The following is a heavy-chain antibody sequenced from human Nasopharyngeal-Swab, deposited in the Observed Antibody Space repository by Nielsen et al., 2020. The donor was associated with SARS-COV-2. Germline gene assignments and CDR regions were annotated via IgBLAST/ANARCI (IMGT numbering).Heavy chain of an antibody. CDR2: ISYDGSSS. J-gene: IGHJ4*02. CDR1: GFTFTSYA. V-gene: IGHV3-30*04. Sequence: GESLKISCAASGFTFTSYAMHWVRQAPGKGLEWVAVISYDGSSSYYADSVKGRFIISRDNSKNTLYLRMNSLRAEDKAVYYCARGNGSYYLYIWDNWGQGTLVTVSS. D-gene: IGHD1-26*01. CDR3: ARGNGSYYLYIWDN.